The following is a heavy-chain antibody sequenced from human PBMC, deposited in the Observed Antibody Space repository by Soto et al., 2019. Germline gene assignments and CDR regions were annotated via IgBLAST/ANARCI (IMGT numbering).Heavy chain of an antibody. CDR3: ARVTYSGSYYTWFDP. V-gene: IGHV4-59*01. CDR2: IYYSGST. CDR1: GGSISSYY. J-gene: IGHJ5*02. Sequence: SETLSLTCTVSGGSISSYYWSWIRQPPGKGLEWIGYIYYSGSTNYNPSLKSRVTISVDTSKNQFSLKLSSVTAADTAVYYCARVTYSGSYYTWFDPRGQGTLVTVSS. D-gene: IGHD1-26*01.